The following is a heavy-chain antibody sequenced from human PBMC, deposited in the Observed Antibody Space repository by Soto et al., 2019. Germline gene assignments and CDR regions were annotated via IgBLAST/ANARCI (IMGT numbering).Heavy chain of an antibody. Sequence: SVKVSCKASGGTFSSYAISWVRQAPGQGLEWMGGIIPIFGTANYAQKFQGRVTITADKSTSTAYMELSSLRSEDTAVYYCAREGAGVVRSPLKYWGQGTLVTVSS. CDR3: AREGAGVVRSPLKY. CDR1: GGTFSSYA. V-gene: IGHV1-69*06. D-gene: IGHD3-3*01. J-gene: IGHJ4*02. CDR2: IIPIFGTA.